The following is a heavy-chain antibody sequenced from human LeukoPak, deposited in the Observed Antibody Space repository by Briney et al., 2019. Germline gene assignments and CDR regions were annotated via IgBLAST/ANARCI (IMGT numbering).Heavy chain of an antibody. D-gene: IGHD3-3*01. CDR3: ARDPRSDFWSGYPPSLFDY. J-gene: IGHJ4*02. CDR1: GFTFSSYW. CDR2: IKQDGSEK. V-gene: IGHV3-7*01. Sequence: GGSLRLSCAASGFTFSSYWMSWVRQAPGKGLEWAANIKQDGSEKYYVYSVKGRFTISRDNAKNSLYLQMNSVRAEDTAVYYCARDPRSDFWSGYPPSLFDYWGQGTLVTVSS.